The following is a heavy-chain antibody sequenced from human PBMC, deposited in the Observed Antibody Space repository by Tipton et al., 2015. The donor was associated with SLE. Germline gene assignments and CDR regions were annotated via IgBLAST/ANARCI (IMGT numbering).Heavy chain of an antibody. D-gene: IGHD3-22*01. CDR1: GYSISSGYY. Sequence: TLSLTCAVSGYSISSGYYWGWIRQPPGKGLEWIGSIYHSGSTYYNPSLKSRVTISVDTSKNQFSLKLSSVTAADTAVYYCARGGYGLSWGQGTLVTVSS. J-gene: IGHJ5*02. V-gene: IGHV4-38-2*01. CDR3: ARGGYGLS. CDR2: IYHSGST.